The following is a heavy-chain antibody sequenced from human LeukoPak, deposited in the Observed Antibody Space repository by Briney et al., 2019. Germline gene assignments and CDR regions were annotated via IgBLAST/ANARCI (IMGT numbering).Heavy chain of an antibody. Sequence: GGSLRLSCAASGFTFSSYAMHWVRQAPGKGLEWVAVISYDGSNKYYADSVKGRFTISRDNAKNSLYLQMNSLRAEDTAVYYCAWAEEIAAAGPDYWGQGTLVTVSS. CDR1: GFTFSSYA. CDR3: AWAEEIAAAGPDY. V-gene: IGHV3-30*04. D-gene: IGHD6-13*01. CDR2: ISYDGSNK. J-gene: IGHJ4*02.